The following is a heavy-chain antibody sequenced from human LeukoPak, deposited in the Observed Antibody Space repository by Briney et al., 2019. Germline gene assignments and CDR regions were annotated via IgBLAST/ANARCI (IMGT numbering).Heavy chain of an antibody. J-gene: IGHJ4*02. CDR1: GFTFDDYG. V-gene: IGHV3-20*04. CDR3: ARSGYNQYYFDY. CDR2: INWNGGST. D-gene: IGHD5-24*01. Sequence: TGGSLRLSCAASGFTFDDYGMSWVRQAPGKGLEWVSGINWNGGSTGYADSVKGRFTISGDNAKNSLYLQMNSLRAEDTALYYCARSGYNQYYFDYWGQGTLVTVSS.